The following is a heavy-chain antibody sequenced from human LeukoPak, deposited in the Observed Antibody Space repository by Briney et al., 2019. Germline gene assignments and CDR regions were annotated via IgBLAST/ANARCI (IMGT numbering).Heavy chain of an antibody. CDR3: ARDRGVEMATIPGDY. Sequence: ASVKVSCKASGYTFTGYYMHWVRQAPGQGLEWMGRINPNSGGTNYAQKFQGRVTMTRDTSISTAYMELSRLRSDVTAVYYCARDRGVEMATIPGDYWGQGTLVTVSS. CDR2: INPNSGGT. CDR1: GYTFTGYY. J-gene: IGHJ4*02. D-gene: IGHD5-24*01. V-gene: IGHV1-2*06.